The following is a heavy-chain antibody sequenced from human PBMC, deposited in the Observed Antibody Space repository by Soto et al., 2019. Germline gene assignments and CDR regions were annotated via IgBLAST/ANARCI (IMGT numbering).Heavy chain of an antibody. V-gene: IGHV6-1*01. D-gene: IGHD3-10*01. CDR2: TYYRSKWYN. CDR3: ARDWGRGGASPFDY. J-gene: IGHJ4*02. CDR1: GDSASSNSAA. Sequence: RSLTCAISGDSASSNSAAWNWIRQSPSRGLEWLGRTYYRSKWYNDYAVSVKSRITINPDTSKNQFSLQLNSVTPEDTAVYYCARDWGRGGASPFDYWGQGTLVTVSS.